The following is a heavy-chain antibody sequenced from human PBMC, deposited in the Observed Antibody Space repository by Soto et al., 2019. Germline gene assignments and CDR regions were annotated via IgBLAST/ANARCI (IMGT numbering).Heavy chain of an antibody. Sequence: PVVSRRLSCAASGVTVSNYYMSWVRQAPGRGLQWVSVIYAAGPTYYADSVKGRFTISRDESKNTLYFQMDNLRAEDTATYYCARGKSRDAYNPLGYWGPGTPVTVSS. V-gene: IGHV3-53*01. CDR1: GVTVSNYY. J-gene: IGHJ4*02. D-gene: IGHD1-1*01. CDR3: ARGKSRDAYNPLGY. CDR2: IYAAGPT.